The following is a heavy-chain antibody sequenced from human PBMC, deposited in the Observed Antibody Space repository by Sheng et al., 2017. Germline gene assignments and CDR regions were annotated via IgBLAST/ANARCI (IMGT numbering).Heavy chain of an antibody. CDR1: GGTFSTNT. J-gene: IGHJ6*03. Sequence: QVHLVQSGAEVKRPGSSVNVSCKVSGGTFSTNTITWVRQVPGQGLEWMGRIIPSLGLVNYAQKFQDRVTITADTSTPTAYMELNSLTSEDTAVYYCARVEDWRASNSINYYYYMDVWGKGTTVTVSS. V-gene: IGHV1-69*02. CDR3: ARVEDWRASNSINYYYYMDV. CDR2: IIPSLGLV. D-gene: IGHD3-22*01.